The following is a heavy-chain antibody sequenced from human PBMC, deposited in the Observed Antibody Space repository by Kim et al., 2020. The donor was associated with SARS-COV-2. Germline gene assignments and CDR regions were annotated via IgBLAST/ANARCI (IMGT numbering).Heavy chain of an antibody. CDR2: ISSSGSTI. D-gene: IGHD1-26*01. J-gene: IGHJ4*02. CDR3: ASFGGSYSPFDY. V-gene: IGHV3-48*03. Sequence: GGSLRLSCAASGFTFSSYEMNWVRQAPGKGLEWVSYISSSGSTIYYADSVKGRFTISRDNAKNSLYLQMNSLRAEDTAVYYCASFGGSYSPFDYWGQGTLVTVSS. CDR1: GFTFSSYE.